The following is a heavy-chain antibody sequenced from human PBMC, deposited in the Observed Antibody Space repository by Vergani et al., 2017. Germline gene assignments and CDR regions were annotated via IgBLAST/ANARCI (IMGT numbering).Heavy chain of an antibody. Sequence: EVQLLESGGGLVQPGGSLRLTCAASEFTFSNYAMNWVRQAPGKGLEWVSGISGSGVSAYYTDSVKGRFTISRDNSKNMLFLQMNNLRTEDTAIYYCAKQYFVSGNYLFDHWGQGTRVTVSS. CDR2: ISGSGVSA. CDR1: EFTFSNYA. D-gene: IGHD3-10*01. J-gene: IGHJ4*02. V-gene: IGHV3-23*01. CDR3: AKQYFVSGNYLFDH.